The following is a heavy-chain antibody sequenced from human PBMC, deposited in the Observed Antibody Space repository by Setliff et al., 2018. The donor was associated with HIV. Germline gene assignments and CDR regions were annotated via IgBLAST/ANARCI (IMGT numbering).Heavy chain of an antibody. CDR3: ARVRSVVTRYYYYYYGMDV. J-gene: IGHJ6*02. CDR1: GYTFTSYA. D-gene: IGHD2-21*02. CDR2: INAGNGNT. Sequence: GASVKVSCKASGYTFTSYAMHWVRQAPGQRLEWMGWINAGNGNTKYSQKFQGRVTITGDTSASTAYMELSSLRSEDTAVYYCARVRSVVTRYYYYYYGMDVWGQGTTVTVSS. V-gene: IGHV1-3*01.